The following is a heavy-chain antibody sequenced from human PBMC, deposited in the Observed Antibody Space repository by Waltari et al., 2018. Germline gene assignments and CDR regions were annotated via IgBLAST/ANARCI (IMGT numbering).Heavy chain of an antibody. J-gene: IGHJ4*02. CDR3: AKDSCSSTSCSGVY. Sequence: EVPLLESGGGLVQPGVSLRLSCAASGFTFSSYAMTWVRQAPGKGLEWVSVIYSGGSTYYADSVKGRFTISRENSKNTLYLQMNSLRAEDTAVYYCAKDSCSSTSCSGVYWGQGTLVTVSS. D-gene: IGHD2-2*01. CDR2: IYSGGST. CDR1: GFTFSSYA. V-gene: IGHV3-23*03.